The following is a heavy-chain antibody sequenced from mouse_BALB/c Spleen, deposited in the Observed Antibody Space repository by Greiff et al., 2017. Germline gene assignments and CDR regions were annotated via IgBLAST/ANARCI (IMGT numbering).Heavy chain of an antibody. J-gene: IGHJ4*01. D-gene: IGHD2-2*01. V-gene: IGHV5-6*01. Sequence: EVQRVESGGDLVKPGGSLKLSCAASGFTFSSYGMSWVRQTPDKRLEWVATISSGGSYTYYPDSVKGRFTISRDNAKNTLYLQMSSLKSEDTAMYYCARLGGYDYAMDYWGQGTSVTVSS. CDR3: ARLGGYDYAMDY. CDR1: GFTFSSYG. CDR2: ISSGGSYT.